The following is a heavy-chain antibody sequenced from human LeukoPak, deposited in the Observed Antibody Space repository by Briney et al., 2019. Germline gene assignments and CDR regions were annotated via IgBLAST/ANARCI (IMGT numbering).Heavy chain of an antibody. CDR3: ARSSSGWYRYYYYYYYMDV. D-gene: IGHD6-19*01. CDR1: GFTFSDYY. V-gene: IGHV3-11*04. J-gene: IGHJ6*03. Sequence: GGSLRLSCAASGFTFSDYYMSWIRQAPGKGLEWVSYISSSGSTIYYADSVKGRFTISRDNAKNSLYLQMNSLRAEDTAVYYCARSSSGWYRYYYYYYYMDVWGKGTTVTVSS. CDR2: ISSSGSTI.